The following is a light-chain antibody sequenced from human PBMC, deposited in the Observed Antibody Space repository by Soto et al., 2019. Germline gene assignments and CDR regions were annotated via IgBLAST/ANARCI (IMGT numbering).Light chain of an antibody. Sequence: DIVMTQSPDCLAVCLLRGAPIECKSIQTVLDSSNNKDHLTWYQQKPGQTPKLLIYWASTREVGVPDRFSGSGSGTDFTLTISRLQAEDVAVYYCQQYYTTPRTFGHGTKVDIK. J-gene: IGKJ1*01. CDR1: QTVLDSSNNKDH. V-gene: IGKV4-1*01. CDR3: QQYYTTPRT. CDR2: WAS.